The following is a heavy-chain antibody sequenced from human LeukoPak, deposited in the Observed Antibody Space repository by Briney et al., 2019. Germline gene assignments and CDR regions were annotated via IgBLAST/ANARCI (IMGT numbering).Heavy chain of an antibody. J-gene: IGHJ4*02. CDR1: GYTFTSYG. D-gene: IGHD5-12*01. CDR2: ISAYNGNT. Sequence: ASVKVSCKASGYTFTSYGISWVRRAPGQGLEWMGWISAYNGNTNYAQKLQGRVTMTTDTSTSTAYMELRSLRSDDTAVYYCARFFIGYSGYDPFDYWGQGTLVTVSS. V-gene: IGHV1-18*01. CDR3: ARFFIGYSGYDPFDY.